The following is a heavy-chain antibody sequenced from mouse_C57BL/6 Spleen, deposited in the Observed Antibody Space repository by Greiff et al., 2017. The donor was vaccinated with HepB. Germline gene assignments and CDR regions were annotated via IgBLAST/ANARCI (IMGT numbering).Heavy chain of an antibody. J-gene: IGHJ1*03. D-gene: IGHD2-5*01. Sequence: VQLQQSGPELVKPGASVKISCKASGYAFSSSWMNWVKQRPGKGLEWIGRIYPGDGDTNYNGKFKGKATLTADKSSSTAYMQLRRLTSEDSSVYFCARFYYSNYGGYFDVWGTGTTVTVSS. V-gene: IGHV1-82*01. CDR2: IYPGDGDT. CDR1: GYAFSSSW. CDR3: ARFYYSNYGGYFDV.